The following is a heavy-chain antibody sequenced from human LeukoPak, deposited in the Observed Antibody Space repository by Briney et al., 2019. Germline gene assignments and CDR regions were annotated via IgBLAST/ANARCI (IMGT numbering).Heavy chain of an antibody. CDR3: ASHPVTTGYFGFDV. CDR1: GYNFASHW. V-gene: IGHV5-51*01. Sequence: GESLKISCKGSGYNFASHWIAWVRQMPGEGLEWVGIIWPGDSTTKYRPSLQGQVTISVDKSINTAYLQWSSLKASDNAMYYCASHPVTTGYFGFDVWGQGTTVTVFS. CDR2: IWPGDSTT. J-gene: IGHJ6*02. D-gene: IGHD4-17*01.